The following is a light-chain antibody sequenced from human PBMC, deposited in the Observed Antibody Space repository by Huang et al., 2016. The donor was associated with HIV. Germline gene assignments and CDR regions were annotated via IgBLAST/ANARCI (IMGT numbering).Light chain of an antibody. CDR1: QSVGSY. CDR2: DAS. Sequence: DIVLTQSPATLSLSPGERATLSCRAGQSVGSYLALYQQTPGQAPRLLVSDASHRAPGIPARFSGSGSGTDFTLTIRSLEPEDFAVYYCHQHSSWPGTFGQGTRVEIK. J-gene: IGKJ1*01. CDR3: HQHSSWPGT. V-gene: IGKV3-11*01.